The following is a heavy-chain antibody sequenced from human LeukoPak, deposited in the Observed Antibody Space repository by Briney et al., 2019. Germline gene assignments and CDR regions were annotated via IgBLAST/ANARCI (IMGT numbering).Heavy chain of an antibody. CDR3: ARVSDADGSYYSGFNFDY. V-gene: IGHV4-39*07. D-gene: IGHD1-26*01. CDR2: IYYSGST. Sequence: PSETLSLTCTVSGGSITSSFYWSWIRQPPGKGLEWIGSIYYSGSTYYNPSLKSRVTISVDTSKNQFSLKLSSVTAADTAVYYCARVSDADGSYYSGFNFDYWGQGTLVTVSS. CDR1: GGSITSSFY. J-gene: IGHJ4*02.